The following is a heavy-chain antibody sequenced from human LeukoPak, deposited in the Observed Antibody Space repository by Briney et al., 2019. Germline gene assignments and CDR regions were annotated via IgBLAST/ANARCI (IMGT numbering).Heavy chain of an antibody. Sequence: GGSLRLSCAASGFTFSSYSMNWVRQAPGKGLEWVSAISNDGGGTTYADFVKGRFSVSRDNSKNTLFLQMNSLRAEDTAVYYCARGFSDNTQPFDPWGQGTLVTVSS. D-gene: IGHD2-2*02. CDR2: ISNDGGGT. CDR3: ARGFSDNTQPFDP. J-gene: IGHJ5*02. CDR1: GFTFSSYS. V-gene: IGHV3-23*01.